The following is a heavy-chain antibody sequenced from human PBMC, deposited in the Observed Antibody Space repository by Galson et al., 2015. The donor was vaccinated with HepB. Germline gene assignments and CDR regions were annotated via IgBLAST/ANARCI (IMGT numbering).Heavy chain of an antibody. Sequence: SVKVSCKASGYTFTSYYMHWVRQAPGQGLEWMGIINPSGGSTSYAQKFQGRVTMTRDTSTSTVYMELSSLRSEDTAVYYCARYCSGGGCYGWFDPWGQGTLVTVSS. CDR1: GYTFTSYY. D-gene: IGHD2-15*01. V-gene: IGHV1-46*01. CDR3: ARYCSGGGCYGWFDP. CDR2: INPSGGST. J-gene: IGHJ5*02.